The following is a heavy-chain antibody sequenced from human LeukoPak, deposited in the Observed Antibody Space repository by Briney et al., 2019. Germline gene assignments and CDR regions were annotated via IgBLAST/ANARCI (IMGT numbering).Heavy chain of an antibody. D-gene: IGHD6-13*01. CDR2: ISGSGGST. CDR1: GFTFSSYA. Sequence: GGSLRLSCAASGFTFSSYAMSWVRQAPGKGLEWISGISGSGGSTYYADSVKGRFTISRDNSKNTLYLQMNSLRAEDTAVYYCAKDTIAAAGISNYFDYWGQGTLVTVSS. V-gene: IGHV3-23*01. CDR3: AKDTIAAAGISNYFDY. J-gene: IGHJ4*02.